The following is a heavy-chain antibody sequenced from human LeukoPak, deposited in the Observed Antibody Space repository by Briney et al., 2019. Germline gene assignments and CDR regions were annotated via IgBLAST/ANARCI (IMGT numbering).Heavy chain of an antibody. Sequence: ASVKVSCKASGYTFTGYYMHWVRQAPGQGLEWMGWINPNSGGTNYAQKFQGRVTMTRDTSISTAYMELSRLRSDDTAVYYCARPVAGRADAFDIWGQGAMVTVSS. V-gene: IGHV1-2*02. J-gene: IGHJ3*02. CDR1: GYTFTGYY. D-gene: IGHD6-19*01. CDR3: ARPVAGRADAFDI. CDR2: INPNSGGT.